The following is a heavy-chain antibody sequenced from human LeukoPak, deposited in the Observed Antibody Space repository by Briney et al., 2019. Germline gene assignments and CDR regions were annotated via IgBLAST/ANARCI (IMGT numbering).Heavy chain of an antibody. CDR1: GGSFSGYY. J-gene: IGHJ4*02. CDR3: AKESQWELRVFDY. V-gene: IGHV4-34*01. D-gene: IGHD1-26*01. Sequence: LSETLSLTCAVYGGSFSGYYWSWIRQPPGKGLEWIGEINHSGSTNYNPSLKSRVTISVDTSKNQFSLKLSSVTAADTAVYYCAKESQWELRVFDYWGQGTLVTVSS. CDR2: INHSGST.